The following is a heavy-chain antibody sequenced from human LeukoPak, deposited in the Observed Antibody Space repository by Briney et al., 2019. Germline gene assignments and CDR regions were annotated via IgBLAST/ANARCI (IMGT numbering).Heavy chain of an antibody. CDR1: GGSISSYY. CDR2: IYYSGST. V-gene: IGHV4-59*12. D-gene: IGHD5-18*01. J-gene: IGHJ4*02. Sequence: PSETLFLTCTVSGGSISSYYWSWIRQPPGKGLEWIGYIYYSGSTNYNPSLKSRVTISVDGSKNQFSLKLSSVTAADTAVYYCARGSTAMVIDYWGQGTLVTVSS. CDR3: ARGSTAMVIDY.